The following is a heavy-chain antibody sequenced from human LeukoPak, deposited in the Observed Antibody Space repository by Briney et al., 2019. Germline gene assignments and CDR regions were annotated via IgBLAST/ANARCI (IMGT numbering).Heavy chain of an antibody. V-gene: IGHV3-53*01. CDR3: ARGLASTLLDY. D-gene: IGHD2-2*01. J-gene: IGHJ4*02. CDR2: IYSAGTT. CDR1: GFTVSTNY. Sequence: AGGSLRLSCAASGFTVSTNYMTWVRHAPGKGLESVSLIYSAGTTYYADSVTGRFTISRDYSKNTLYLQMNSPRVEDTAVYYCARGLASTLLDYWGQGTLVTVSS.